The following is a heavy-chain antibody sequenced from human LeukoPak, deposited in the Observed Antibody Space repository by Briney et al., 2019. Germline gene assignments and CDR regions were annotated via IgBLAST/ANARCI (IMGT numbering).Heavy chain of an antibody. Sequence: SESLSLTCAAYGGSFSGYYWSWIRQPPGKGLEWIGEINHSGSTNYYPALKRRATISVDTSNNQFSLKLSSVTAADTAGYYCAGGLVFGGGAGTNWFDPWGQGTLVTVSS. V-gene: IGHV4-34*01. CDR2: INHSGST. CDR3: AGGLVFGGGAGTNWFDP. J-gene: IGHJ5*02. CDR1: GGSFSGYY. D-gene: IGHD3-3*01.